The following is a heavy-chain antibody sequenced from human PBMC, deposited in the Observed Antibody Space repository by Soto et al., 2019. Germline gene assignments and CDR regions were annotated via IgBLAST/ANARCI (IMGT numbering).Heavy chain of an antibody. Sequence: QVQLVESGGGVVQPGRSLRLSCAASGFTFSSYGMHWVRQAPGKGLEWVAVIWYDGSNKYYADSVKGRFTISRDNSKNTLYLQMNSLRAEDTAVYYCAINFGYSYGPDYDYGMDVWRQGTTVTVSS. V-gene: IGHV3-33*01. J-gene: IGHJ6*02. D-gene: IGHD5-18*01. CDR1: GFTFSSYG. CDR3: AINFGYSYGPDYDYGMDV. CDR2: IWYDGSNK.